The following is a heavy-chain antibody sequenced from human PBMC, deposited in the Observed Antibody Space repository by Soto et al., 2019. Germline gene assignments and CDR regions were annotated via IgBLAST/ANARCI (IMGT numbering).Heavy chain of an antibody. D-gene: IGHD6-13*01. J-gene: IGHJ5*02. CDR1: GFTFSSYA. CDR3: ARDGSSSWYPDRDSNWFDP. CDR2: ISGSGGST. Sequence: GGSLRLSCAASGFTFSSYAMSWVRQAPGKGLEWVSAISGSGGSTYYADSVKGRFTISRDNAKNSLYLQMNSLRAEDTAVYYCARDGSSSWYPDRDSNWFDPWGQGTLVTVS. V-gene: IGHV3-23*01.